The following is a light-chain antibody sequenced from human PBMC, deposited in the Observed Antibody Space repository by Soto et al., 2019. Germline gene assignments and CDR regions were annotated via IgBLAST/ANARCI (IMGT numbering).Light chain of an antibody. CDR2: GAS. Sequence: EIVLTQSPATLSLSPGERATLSCRASQSVSSSYLAWYQQKPGQAPRLLIYGASSRATGIPDRFSGSGSGTDFTLAISRLEPEDFAVYYCQQYGSSPHHFGQGTRLEIK. V-gene: IGKV3-20*01. J-gene: IGKJ5*01. CDR3: QQYGSSPHH. CDR1: QSVSSSY.